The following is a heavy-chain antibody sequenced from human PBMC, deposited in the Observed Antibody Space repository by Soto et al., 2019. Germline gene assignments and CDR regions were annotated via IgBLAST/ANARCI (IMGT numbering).Heavy chain of an antibody. V-gene: IGHV4-31*03. CDR2: IYYSGST. J-gene: IGHJ4*02. Sequence: QVQLQESGPGLVKPSQTLSLTCTVSGGSISSGGYYWSWIRQHPGKGLEWIGYIYYSGSTYYNPSRKGRGYQAGEPAKNRFPREGGSWAAGGRGVYYGGGGGGEYYDFWSGPFDYWGQGTLVTVSS. CDR1: GGSISSGGYY. CDR3: GGGGGEYYDFWSGPFDY. D-gene: IGHD3-3*01.